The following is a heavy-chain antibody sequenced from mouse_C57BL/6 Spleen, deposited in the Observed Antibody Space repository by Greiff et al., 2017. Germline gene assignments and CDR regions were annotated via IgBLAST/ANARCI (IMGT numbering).Heavy chain of an antibody. CDR3: ARGWDGFFAY. J-gene: IGHJ3*01. V-gene: IGHV5-4*01. Sequence: EVQVVESGGGLVKPGGSLKLSCAASGFTFSSYAMSWVRQTPEKRLEWVATISDGGSYTYYPDNVKGRFTISRDNAKNNLYLQMSHLKSEDTAMYYCARGWDGFFAYWGQGTLVTVSA. CDR1: GFTFSSYA. D-gene: IGHD4-1*01. CDR2: ISDGGSYT.